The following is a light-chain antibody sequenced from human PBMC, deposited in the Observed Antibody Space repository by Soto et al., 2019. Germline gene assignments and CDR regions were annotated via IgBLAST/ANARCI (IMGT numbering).Light chain of an antibody. J-gene: IGKJ5*01. CDR1: QGISSW. CDR3: QQADTFPIS. CDR2: AAS. V-gene: IGKV1D-12*01. Sequence: DIPMTQSPSSVSASVGDRVTITCRASQGISSWLAWYQQKPGTAPKLLIYAASTLQSGVPSRFSGSGSGTNFTLTINSLQPEDFATYYCQQADTFPISFGQGTRLEIK.